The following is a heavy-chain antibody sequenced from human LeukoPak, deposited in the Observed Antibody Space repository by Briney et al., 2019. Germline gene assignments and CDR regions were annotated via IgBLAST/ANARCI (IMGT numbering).Heavy chain of an antibody. CDR2: INHSEST. CDR3: AXXXXXXXXXPMTHXYYXYMDV. J-gene: IGHJ6*03. D-gene: IGHD3-22*01. CDR1: GGSFSGYY. Sequence: PSETLSLTCAVYGGSFSGYYWSWIRQPPGKGLEWIGEINHSESTNYNPSLKRRVTISLDTSKNQFSLKLSTVTAADAAVYYCAXXXXXXXXXPMTHXYYXYMDVWGKGTTVTVSS. V-gene: IGHV4-34*01.